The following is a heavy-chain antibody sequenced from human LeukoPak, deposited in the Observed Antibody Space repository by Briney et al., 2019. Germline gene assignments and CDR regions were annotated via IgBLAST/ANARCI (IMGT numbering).Heavy chain of an antibody. V-gene: IGHV3-21*01. J-gene: IGHJ4*02. D-gene: IGHD3-22*01. CDR3: ARDGRNYYDRSGYYSALAY. Sequence: GGSLRLSCAASGFTFSSYTINWVRQAPGKGLEWVSAISGDSRYIYYADSVKGRFTISRDNSKNTLYLQMNSLRADDTAVYYCARDGRNYYDRSGYYSALAYWGQGTLVTVSS. CDR2: ISGDSRYI. CDR1: GFTFSSYT.